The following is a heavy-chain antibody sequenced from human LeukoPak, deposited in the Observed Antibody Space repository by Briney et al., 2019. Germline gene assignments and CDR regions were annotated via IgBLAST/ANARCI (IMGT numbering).Heavy chain of an antibody. CDR3: ARSTTHPYYNYMDV. J-gene: IGHJ6*03. CDR2: ISYDGSNK. D-gene: IGHD4-17*01. CDR1: GFTFSSYD. Sequence: GGSLRLSCAASGFTFSSYDMHWVRQAPGKGLEWVAVISYDGSNKYYADSVKGRFTISRDNSKNTLYLQMNSLRVEDTAVYYCARSTTHPYYNYMDVWGKGTTVTLSS. V-gene: IGHV3-30*12.